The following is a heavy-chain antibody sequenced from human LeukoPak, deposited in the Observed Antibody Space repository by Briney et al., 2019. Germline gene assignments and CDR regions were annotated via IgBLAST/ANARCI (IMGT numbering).Heavy chain of an antibody. CDR3: ATGATGFDY. J-gene: IGHJ4*02. CDR1: AYTFTGYY. CDR2: IYPNSGST. Sequence: ASEKVSCKASAYTFTGYYMHWVRQAPGQGLEWMGWIYPNSGSTNYAQKFQGRVTMTRDTSISTAYMELSRLRSDDTAVYYCATGATGFDYWGQGTLVTVSS. V-gene: IGHV1-2*02.